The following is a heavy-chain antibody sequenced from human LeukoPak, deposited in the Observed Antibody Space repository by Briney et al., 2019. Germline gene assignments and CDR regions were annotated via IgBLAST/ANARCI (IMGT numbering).Heavy chain of an antibody. CDR3: AAYGGNSWY. D-gene: IGHD4-23*01. Sequence: PGGSLRLSCAASGFTFSSYGMHWVRQAPGKGLEWVAVISYDGSNKYYADSVKGRSTISRDNSKNTLYLQMNSLRAEDTAVYYCAAYGGNSWYWGQGTLVTVSS. CDR2: ISYDGSNK. V-gene: IGHV3-30*03. CDR1: GFTFSSYG. J-gene: IGHJ4*02.